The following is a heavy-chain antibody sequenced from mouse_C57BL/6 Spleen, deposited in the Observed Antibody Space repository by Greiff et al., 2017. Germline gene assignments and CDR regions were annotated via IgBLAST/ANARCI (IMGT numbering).Heavy chain of an antibody. J-gene: IGHJ2*01. Sequence: VQLKESGPELVKPGASVKISCKASGYSFTDYSMHWVKQSPGQGLEWIGVINPNYGTTSYNQKFKGKATLTVDQSSSTAYMQLTSLTSEDSAVYYCARDGYAFGCWGQGTTLTVAS. CDR2: INPNYGTT. CDR1: GYSFTDYS. V-gene: IGHV1-39*01. D-gene: IGHD2-2*01. CDR3: ARDGYAFGC.